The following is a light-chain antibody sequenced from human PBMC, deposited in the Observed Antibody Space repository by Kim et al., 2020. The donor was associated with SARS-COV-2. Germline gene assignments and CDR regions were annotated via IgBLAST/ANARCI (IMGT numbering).Light chain of an antibody. CDR3: NSWDLSSDQVL. J-gene: IGLJ2*01. CDR1: SLRMSY. V-gene: IGLV3-19*01. Sequence: SSELTQDPAVSVALGQTVTITCQGDSLRMSYASWYQQKPGQAPVLVFYGENSRPSGIPDRFFGSSSRDTASLTITGAQAEDEADYYCNSWDLSSDQVLFGGGTQLTFL. CDR2: GEN.